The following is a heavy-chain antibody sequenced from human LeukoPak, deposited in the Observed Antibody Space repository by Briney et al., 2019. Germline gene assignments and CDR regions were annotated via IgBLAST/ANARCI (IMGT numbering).Heavy chain of an antibody. CDR3: ASQPKGRIQLWLDY. Sequence: GASVKVSCKASGYTFTSYGISWVRQAPGQGLEWMGWINPNSGGTNYAQKFQGRVTMTRDTSISTAYMELSRLRSDDTAVYYCASQPKGRIQLWLDYWGQGTLVTVSS. D-gene: IGHD5-18*01. V-gene: IGHV1-2*02. J-gene: IGHJ4*02. CDR2: INPNSGGT. CDR1: GYTFTSYG.